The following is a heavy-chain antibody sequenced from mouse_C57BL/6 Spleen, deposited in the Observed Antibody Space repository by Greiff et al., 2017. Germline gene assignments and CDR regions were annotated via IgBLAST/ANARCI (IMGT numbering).Heavy chain of an antibody. J-gene: IGHJ4*01. CDR3: ARLIGLRVGYAMDY. Sequence: EVKLEESGGGLVKPGGSLKLSCAASGFTFSDYGMHWVRQAPEKGLEWVAYISSGSSTIYYADTVKGRFTISRDNAKNTLFLQMTSLRSEDTSMYYCARLIGLRVGYAMDYWGQGTSVTVSS. CDR1: GFTFSDYG. D-gene: IGHD2-4*01. CDR2: ISSGSSTI. V-gene: IGHV5-17*01.